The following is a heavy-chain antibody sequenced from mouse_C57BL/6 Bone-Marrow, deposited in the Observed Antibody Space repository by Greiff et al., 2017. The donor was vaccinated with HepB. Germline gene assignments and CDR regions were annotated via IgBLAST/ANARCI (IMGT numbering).Heavy chain of an antibody. V-gene: IGHV7-1*01. D-gene: IGHD1-1*01. CDR3: ARDGTVVAPMDY. Sequence: DVKLVESGGGLVQSGRSLRLSCATSGFTFSDFYMEWVRQAPGKGLEWIAASRNKANDYTTEYSASVKGRFIVSRDTSQSILYLQMNALRAEDTAIYYCARDGTVVAPMDYWGQGTSVTVSS. J-gene: IGHJ4*01. CDR2: SRNKANDYTT. CDR1: GFTFSDFY.